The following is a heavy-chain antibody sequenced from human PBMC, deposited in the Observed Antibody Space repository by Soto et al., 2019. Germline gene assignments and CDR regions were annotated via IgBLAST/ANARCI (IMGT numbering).Heavy chain of an antibody. CDR2: ISYDGSNK. V-gene: IGHV3-30*18. J-gene: IGHJ4*02. D-gene: IGHD2-21*02. CDR1: GFTFSSYG. Sequence: GGSLRLSCAASGFTFSSYGMHWVHQAPGKGLEWVAVISYDGSNKYYADSVKGRFTISRDNSKNTLYLQMNSLRAEDTAVYYCANSLPPPYCGGDCYLMGSWGQGTLVTVSS. CDR3: ANSLPPPYCGGDCYLMGS.